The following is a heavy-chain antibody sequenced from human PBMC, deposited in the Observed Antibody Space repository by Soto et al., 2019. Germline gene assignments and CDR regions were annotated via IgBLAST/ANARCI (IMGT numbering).Heavy chain of an antibody. V-gene: IGHV1-18*01. Sequence: QVQLVQSGAEVKKPGASVKVSCKASGYTFTNFGISWVRQAPGQGLEWMGWISAYNGNTNYAQKFQGRVTMTTDTSMSTAYMEVRRLRFDDTAVYYCARGGTPIDYWAQGTLVTVSS. J-gene: IGHJ4*02. D-gene: IGHD3-16*01. CDR1: GYTFTNFG. CDR2: ISAYNGNT. CDR3: ARGGTPIDY.